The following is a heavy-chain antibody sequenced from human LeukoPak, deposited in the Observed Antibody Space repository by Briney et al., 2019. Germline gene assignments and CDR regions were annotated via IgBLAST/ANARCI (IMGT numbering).Heavy chain of an antibody. CDR1: GFTFSSYW. Sequence: GGSLRLSCAASGFTFSSYWMRWVRQAPGKGLVWVSRINSDGSSTSYADSVKGRFTISRDNAKNTLYLQMNSLRAEDTAVYYCARAAGWEWELYYFDYWGQGTLVTVSS. CDR3: ARAAGWEWELYYFDY. D-gene: IGHD1-26*01. J-gene: IGHJ4*02. CDR2: INSDGSST. V-gene: IGHV3-74*01.